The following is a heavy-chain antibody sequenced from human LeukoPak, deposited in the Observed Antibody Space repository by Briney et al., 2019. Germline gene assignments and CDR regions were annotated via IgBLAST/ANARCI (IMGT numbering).Heavy chain of an antibody. CDR2: INAGNGNT. V-gene: IGHV1-3*01. Sequence: ASVKVSCKTSGYSFTSYAMHWVRQAPGQRLEWMGWINAGNGNTKYSQEFQGRVTITRDTSASTAYMELSRLRSDDTAVYYCARRSYDLFDAFDIWGQGTMVTVSS. D-gene: IGHD3-16*01. CDR3: ARRSYDLFDAFDI. J-gene: IGHJ3*02. CDR1: GYSFTSYA.